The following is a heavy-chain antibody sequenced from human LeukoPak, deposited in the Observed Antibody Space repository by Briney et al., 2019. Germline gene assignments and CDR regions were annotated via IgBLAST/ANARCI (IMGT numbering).Heavy chain of an antibody. CDR1: GFPLSRWW. D-gene: IGHD6-6*01. J-gene: IGHJ4*02. CDR2: INEDGSEE. Sequence: GGSLRLSCAASGFPLSRWWMSWVRQAPGKGLEWVANINEDGSEEYYVDSVKGRFTVSRDNAKNSLYLQANSLRVEDTALYYCVQYSDGRYDGYDYWGQGTLVTVSS. V-gene: IGHV3-7*01. CDR3: VQYSDGRYDGYDY.